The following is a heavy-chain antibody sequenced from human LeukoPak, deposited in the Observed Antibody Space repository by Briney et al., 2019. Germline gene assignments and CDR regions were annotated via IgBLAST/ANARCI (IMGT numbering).Heavy chain of an antibody. V-gene: IGHV4-59*08. CDR3: ARHRGTGYNPVDY. J-gene: IGHJ4*02. D-gene: IGHD5-12*01. Sequence: SSETLSLTCTVSGGSISSYYWSWIRQPPGRRLEWIGCIYYSGTTNYNPSLKSRVTISVDTSKNQLSLKLSSVTASDTAIYYCARHRGTGYNPVDYWGQGTLVTVSS. CDR2: IYYSGTT. CDR1: GGSISSYY.